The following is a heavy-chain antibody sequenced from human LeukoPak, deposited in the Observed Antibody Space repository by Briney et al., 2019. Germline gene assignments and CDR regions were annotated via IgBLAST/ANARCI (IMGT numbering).Heavy chain of an antibody. Sequence: GESLKISCKDSGNTFTNLWIGWVRQMPGKGLEWMGMIYPGDSDTRYSPSFQGQVTISADKSITTAYLQWSSLKASDTAMYYCAKRAAAGNWFDPWGQGTLVTVSS. CDR1: GNTFTNLW. D-gene: IGHD6-13*01. J-gene: IGHJ5*02. CDR2: IYPGDSDT. V-gene: IGHV5-51*01. CDR3: AKRAAAGNWFDP.